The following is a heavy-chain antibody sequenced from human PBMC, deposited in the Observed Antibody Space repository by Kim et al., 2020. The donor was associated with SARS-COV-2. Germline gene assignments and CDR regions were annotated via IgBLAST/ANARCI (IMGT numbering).Heavy chain of an antibody. CDR1: GFTVSSNY. D-gene: IGHD5-18*01. Sequence: GGSLRLSCAASGFTVSSNYMSWVRQAPGKGLEWVSVIYSGGSTYYADSVKGRFTISRDNSKNTLYLQMNSLRAEDTAVYYCASAHTAMALYYYGMDVWGQGTTVTVSS. CDR2: IYSGGST. J-gene: IGHJ6*02. V-gene: IGHV3-53*01. CDR3: ASAHTAMALYYYGMDV.